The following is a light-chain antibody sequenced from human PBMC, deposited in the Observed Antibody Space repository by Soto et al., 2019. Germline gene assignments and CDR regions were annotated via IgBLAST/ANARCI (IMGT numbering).Light chain of an antibody. CDR3: QQLNSFPYT. CDR2: ATS. J-gene: IGKJ2*01. V-gene: IGKV1-9*01. Sequence: DIQLTQSPSSLSASVGDRVSITCRASQGITSYLAWYQQKPGKAPKLLIYATSTLQSGVPSRFSGSGSGTAFTLTISSLQPEDFATYYCQQLNSFPYTFGQGTKLEIK. CDR1: QGITSY.